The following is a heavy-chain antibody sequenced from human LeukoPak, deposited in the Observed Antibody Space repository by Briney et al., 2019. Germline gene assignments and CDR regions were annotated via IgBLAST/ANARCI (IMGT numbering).Heavy chain of an antibody. CDR1: GGSINGHY. V-gene: IGHV4-4*07. CDR3: AREYSSGWDYFDY. CDR2: IYTSGTT. D-gene: IGHD6-19*01. Sequence: SETLSLTCTVSGGSINGHYCSWIRQPAGKGLEWIGHIYTSGTTSYNPSLKSRVTMSVDTSKNQFSLKLSSVTAADTAVYYCAREYSSGWDYFDYWGQGTLVTVSS. J-gene: IGHJ4*02.